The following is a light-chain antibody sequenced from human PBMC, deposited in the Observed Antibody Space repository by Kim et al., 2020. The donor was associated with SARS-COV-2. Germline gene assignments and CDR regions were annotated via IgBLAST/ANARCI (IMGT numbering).Light chain of an antibody. CDR2: NVN. CDR3: SSDTTSNNFVV. CDR1: SSDVGDYNY. J-gene: IGLJ2*01. Sequence: QSITISCTGTSSDVGDYNYVSWYQHHPGKAPKLIIYNVNKRPSGISNRFSGSKSGNTASLTISGLQPEDEGDYYCSSDTTSNNFVVFGGGTTLTVL. V-gene: IGLV2-14*03.